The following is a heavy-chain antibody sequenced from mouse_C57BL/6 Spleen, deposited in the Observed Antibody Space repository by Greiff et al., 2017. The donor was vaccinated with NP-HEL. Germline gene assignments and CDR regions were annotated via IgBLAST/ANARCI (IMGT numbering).Heavy chain of an antibody. Sequence: EVKLMESGGDLVKPGGSLKLSCAASGFTFSSYGMSWVRQTPDKRLEWVATISSGGSYTYYPDSVKGRFTISRDNAKNTLYLQMSSLKSEDTAMYYCARDYYGSSQFAYWGQGTLVTVSA. CDR3: ARDYYGSSQFAY. D-gene: IGHD1-1*01. CDR1: GFTFSSYG. V-gene: IGHV5-6*01. J-gene: IGHJ3*01. CDR2: ISSGGSYT.